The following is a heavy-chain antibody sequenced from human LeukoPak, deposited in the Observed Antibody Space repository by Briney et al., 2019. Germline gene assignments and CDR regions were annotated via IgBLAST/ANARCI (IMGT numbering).Heavy chain of an antibody. Sequence: GSLRLSCAASGFTFSSYSMNWVRQAPGKGLEWVSAISGSGGSTYYADSVKGRFTISRDNSKNTLYLQMNSLRAEDTAVYYCATSRYDYVWGNFDYWGQGTLVTVSS. V-gene: IGHV3-23*01. CDR1: GFTFSSYS. J-gene: IGHJ4*02. D-gene: IGHD3-16*01. CDR2: ISGSGGST. CDR3: ATSRYDYVWGNFDY.